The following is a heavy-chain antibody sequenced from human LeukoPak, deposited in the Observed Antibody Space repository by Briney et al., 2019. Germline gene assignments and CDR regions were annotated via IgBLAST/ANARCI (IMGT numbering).Heavy chain of an antibody. D-gene: IGHD6-19*01. Sequence: GGSLRLSCAASGFTLSSYAMSWVRQAPGKGLEWVSAISGSGGSTYYADSVKGRFTISRDNSKNTLYLQMNSLRAEDTAVYYCAKDPLAVVNFFDYWGQGTLVTVSS. CDR3: AKDPLAVVNFFDY. V-gene: IGHV3-23*01. J-gene: IGHJ4*02. CDR2: ISGSGGST. CDR1: GFTLSSYA.